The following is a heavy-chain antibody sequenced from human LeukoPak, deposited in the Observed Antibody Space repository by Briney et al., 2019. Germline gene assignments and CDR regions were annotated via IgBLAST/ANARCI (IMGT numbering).Heavy chain of an antibody. CDR1: GYSFTSYW. CDR3: ARRTYYYDSSGLGYNWFDP. J-gene: IGHJ5*02. V-gene: IGHV5-51*01. D-gene: IGHD3-22*01. Sequence: GESLKISCKGSGYSFTSYWIGWVRQMPGKGLEWMGIIYPGDSDTRYSPSFQGQVTISAEKSISTAYLQWSSLKASDTAMYYCARRTYYYDSSGLGYNWFDPWGQGTLVTVSS. CDR2: IYPGDSDT.